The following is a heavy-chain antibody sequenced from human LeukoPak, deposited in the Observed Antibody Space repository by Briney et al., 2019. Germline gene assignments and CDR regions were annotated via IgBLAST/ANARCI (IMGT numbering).Heavy chain of an antibody. J-gene: IGHJ4*02. Sequence: SETLSLTCTASGDSISSYYWSWIRQPAGKGLEWIGRIYTSGSTNYNPSLKSRVTMSVDTSKNQFSLKLSSVTAADTAVYYCARDGESYYYGSGSPYFDYWGQGTLVTVSS. CDR1: GDSISSYY. V-gene: IGHV4-4*07. D-gene: IGHD3-10*01. CDR2: IYTSGST. CDR3: ARDGESYYYGSGSPYFDY.